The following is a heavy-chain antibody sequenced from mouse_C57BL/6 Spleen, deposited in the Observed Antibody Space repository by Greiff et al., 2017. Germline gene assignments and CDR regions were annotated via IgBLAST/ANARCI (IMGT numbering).Heavy chain of an antibody. J-gene: IGHJ1*03. CDR1: GFTFSDYY. Sequence: DVMLVESEGGLVQPGSSMKLSCTASGFTFSDYYMAWVRQVPEKGLEWVANINYDGSSTYYLDSLKSRFIISRDNAKNILYLQMSSLKSEDTATYYCARDQGHYYGSSYDWYFDVWGTGTTVTVSS. CDR3: ARDQGHYYGSSYDWYFDV. CDR2: INYDGSST. D-gene: IGHD1-1*01. V-gene: IGHV5-16*01.